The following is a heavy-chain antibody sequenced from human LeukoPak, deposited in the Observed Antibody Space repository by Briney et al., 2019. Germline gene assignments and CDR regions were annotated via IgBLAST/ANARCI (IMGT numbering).Heavy chain of an antibody. CDR2: INHSGST. V-gene: IGHV4-34*01. D-gene: IGHD3-10*01. CDR1: GGSLSGYY. Sequence: SETLSLTCAVYGGSLSGYYWSWIRQPPGKGLEWIGEINHSGSTKYNPSLESRVTISVDTSKNQFSLKLSSVTAADTAVYYCARRTYYYGSGSYYRPYYFDYWGQGTLVTVSS. CDR3: ARRTYYYGSGSYYRPYYFDY. J-gene: IGHJ4*02.